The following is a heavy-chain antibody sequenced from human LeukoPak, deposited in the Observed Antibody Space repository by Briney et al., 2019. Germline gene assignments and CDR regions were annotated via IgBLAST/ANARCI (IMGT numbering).Heavy chain of an antibody. D-gene: IGHD4/OR15-4a*01. CDR2: IKSDGSST. CDR3: ARAMVPLFDY. J-gene: IGHJ4*02. Sequence: GGSLRLSCAASGFSFSSYWVHWVRQAPGKGLVWVSRIKSDGSSTNYADSVKGRFTISRDNAKNTLYLQMNSLRAEDTAVYYCARAMVPLFDYWGQGTLVTVSS. CDR1: GFSFSSYW. V-gene: IGHV3-74*01.